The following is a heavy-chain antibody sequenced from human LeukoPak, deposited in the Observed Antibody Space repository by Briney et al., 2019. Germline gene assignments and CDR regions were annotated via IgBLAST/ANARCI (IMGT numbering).Heavy chain of an antibody. D-gene: IGHD3-9*01. CDR3: ARDDGGAFDVSDM. V-gene: IGHV4-59*01. CDR1: GGSISSFY. J-gene: IGHJ3*02. Sequence: SETLSLTCTVSGGSISSFYWNWLRQPPGKGLEWIGYIDYSGTTNYNPSLKSRVTISVDTSKNQFSLKVYSVTAADTAVYYCARDDGGAFDVSDMWGQGTMVTVPS. CDR2: IDYSGTT.